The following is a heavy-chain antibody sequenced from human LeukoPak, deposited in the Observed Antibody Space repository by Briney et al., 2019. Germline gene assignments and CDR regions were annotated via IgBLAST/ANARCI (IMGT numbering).Heavy chain of an antibody. Sequence: GGSLRLSCAASGFTFSSYRMHWVRQAPGKGLVWVSRIKSDGSSTSYADSVKGRFTISRDNAKNTLYLQMNSLRAEDTAVYYCARTSAARYAFDIWGQGTMVTVSS. J-gene: IGHJ3*02. D-gene: IGHD6-6*01. CDR1: GFTFSSYR. CDR3: ARTSAARYAFDI. V-gene: IGHV3-74*01. CDR2: IKSDGSST.